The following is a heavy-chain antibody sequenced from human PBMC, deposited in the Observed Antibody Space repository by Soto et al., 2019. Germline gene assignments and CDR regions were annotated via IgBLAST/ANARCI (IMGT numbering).Heavy chain of an antibody. V-gene: IGHV1-8*01. CDR3: ARERGSGSYFTPWFDP. D-gene: IGHD3-10*01. Sequence: QVQLVQSGAEVKKPGASVKVSCKASGYTFTSYDINWVRQATGQGLEWMGWMNPNSGNTGYAQKFQGRVAMTRNTSISTAYMELSSLRSEDTAVYYCARERGSGSYFTPWFDPWGQGTLVTVSS. CDR1: GYTFTSYD. J-gene: IGHJ5*02. CDR2: MNPNSGNT.